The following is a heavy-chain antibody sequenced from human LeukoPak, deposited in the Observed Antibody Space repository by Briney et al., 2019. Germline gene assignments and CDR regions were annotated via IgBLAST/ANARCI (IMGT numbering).Heavy chain of an antibody. J-gene: IGHJ3*02. Sequence: ASVKVSCKASGYTFTSYDISWVRQAPGQGLEWMGGIIPIFGTANYAQKFQGRVTITADESTSTAYMELSSLRSEDTAVYYCARVKEGITKDTFDIWGQGTMVTVSS. CDR2: IIPIFGTA. CDR1: GYTFTSYD. CDR3: ARVKEGITKDTFDI. D-gene: IGHD3-10*01. V-gene: IGHV1-69*13.